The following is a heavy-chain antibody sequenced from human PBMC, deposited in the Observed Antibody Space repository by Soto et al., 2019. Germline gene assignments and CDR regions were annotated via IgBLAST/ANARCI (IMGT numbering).Heavy chain of an antibody. CDR2: IYPSDSDT. CDR3: ARPANTVADHFDL. V-gene: IGHV5-51*01. J-gene: IGHJ4*02. CDR1: GYTFTIYW. Sequence: GESLKISCQVSGYTFTIYWIGWVRQMPGKGLEWMGTIYPSDSDTRYSPSFQGQVTISADQSINTAYLQWDSLKASDTAIYYCARPANTVADHFDLWGQGTPVTVS. D-gene: IGHD4-17*01.